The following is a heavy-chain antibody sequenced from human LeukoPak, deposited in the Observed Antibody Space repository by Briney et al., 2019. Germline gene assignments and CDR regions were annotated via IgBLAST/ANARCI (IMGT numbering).Heavy chain of an antibody. CDR2: INPHSGGT. CDR1: GYTFTGYY. D-gene: IGHD6-6*01. Sequence: ASVKVSCKASGYTFTGYYMHWVRQAPGQGLEWMGWINPHSGGTNYAQKFQGRVTMTRDTSISTAYMELSRLRSDDTAVYCCAGGESIAGLGYWGQGTLVTVSS. J-gene: IGHJ4*02. CDR3: AGGESIAGLGY. V-gene: IGHV1-2*02.